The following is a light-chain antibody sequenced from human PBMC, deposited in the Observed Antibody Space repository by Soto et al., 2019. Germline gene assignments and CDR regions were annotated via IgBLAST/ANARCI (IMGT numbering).Light chain of an antibody. CDR2: NTN. Sequence: QTVVTQEPSFSVSPGGTVTLTCGLSSGPVFTSSYPNWYQQTPGQAPRTLIFNTNTRSSGVPDRFSGSILGDKAALTITGXXADDDSYYYCLLYLGGGIWVFGGGTKVTVL. CDR1: SGPVFTSSY. V-gene: IGLV8-61*01. CDR3: LLYLGGGIWV. J-gene: IGLJ3*02.